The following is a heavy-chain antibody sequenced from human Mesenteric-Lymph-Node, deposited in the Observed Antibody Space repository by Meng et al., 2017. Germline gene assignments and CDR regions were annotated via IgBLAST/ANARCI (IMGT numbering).Heavy chain of an antibody. D-gene: IGHD6-19*01. J-gene: IGHJ5*02. CDR2: IIPIFGTA. CDR3: ARDPGGSSGWYIGWFDP. Sequence: QVPWVRSGAVVKKPGASVKVSCKASGGTFSSYAISWVRQAPGQGLEWMGGIIPIFGTANYAQKFQGRVTITADKSTSTAYMELSSLRSEDTAVYYCARDPGGSSGWYIGWFDPWGQGTLVTVSS. CDR1: GGTFSSYA. V-gene: IGHV1-69*06.